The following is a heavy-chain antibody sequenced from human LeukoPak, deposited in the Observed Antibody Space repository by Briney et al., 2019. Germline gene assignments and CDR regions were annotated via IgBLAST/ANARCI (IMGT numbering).Heavy chain of an antibody. V-gene: IGHV1-18*04. CDR2: ISTSNGDT. CDR1: GYTFNRYG. J-gene: IGHJ3*02. D-gene: IGHD3-22*01. Sequence: ASVKVSCKASGYTFNRYGISWVRQAPGQGLEWMGWISTSNGDTNYAQRLQGRVTMPIDTSTSTVYMELRSLRSEDTAVYYCATTVVVIQSDAFDIWGQGTMVTVSS. CDR3: ATTVVVIQSDAFDI.